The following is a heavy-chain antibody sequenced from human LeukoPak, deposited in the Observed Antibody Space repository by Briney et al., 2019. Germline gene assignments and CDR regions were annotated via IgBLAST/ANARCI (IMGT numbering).Heavy chain of an antibody. CDR2: ISWNSGSI. D-gene: IGHD1-26*01. V-gene: IGHV3-9*01. CDR1: GFTFDDYA. J-gene: IGHJ4*02. CDR3: AKPVGATQGYFDY. Sequence: GRSLRLSCAASGFTFDDYAMHWVRQAPGKGLEWVSGISWNSGSIGYADSVKGRLTISRDNSKNTLYLQMNSLRAGDTAVYYCAKPVGATQGYFDYWGQGTLVTVSS.